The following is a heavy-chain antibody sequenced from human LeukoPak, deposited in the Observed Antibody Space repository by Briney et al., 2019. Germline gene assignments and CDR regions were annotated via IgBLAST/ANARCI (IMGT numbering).Heavy chain of an antibody. Sequence: PSETLSLTCTVSGDSISGYYWSWIRQPPGKGLEWVGYIYSGGNTKYNPSLESRITISVDTSKNHFSLKLNSVTAADTAMYFCATRPYYYGAGFHGMDVWGQGTTVIVSS. CDR1: GDSISGYY. CDR2: IYSGGNT. CDR3: ATRPYYYGAGFHGMDV. D-gene: IGHD3-10*01. V-gene: IGHV4-4*09. J-gene: IGHJ6*02.